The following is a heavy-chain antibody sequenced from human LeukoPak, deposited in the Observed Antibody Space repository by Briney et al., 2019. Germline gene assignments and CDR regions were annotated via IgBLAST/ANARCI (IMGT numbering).Heavy chain of an antibody. CDR3: ARVSYVVVPAAIDP. CDR2: ISYSGST. Sequence: SETLSLTCIVSGGSISSSSHYWGWIRQPPGKGLEWIGSISYSGSTYYNPSLKSRVTISVDTSKNQFSLKLSSVTAADTAVYYCARVSYVVVPAAIDPWGQGTLVTVSS. V-gene: IGHV4-39*07. J-gene: IGHJ5*02. CDR1: GGSISSSSHY. D-gene: IGHD2-2*01.